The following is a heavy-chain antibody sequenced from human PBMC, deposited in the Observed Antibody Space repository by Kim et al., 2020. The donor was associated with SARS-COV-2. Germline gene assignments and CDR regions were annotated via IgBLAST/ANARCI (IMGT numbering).Heavy chain of an antibody. CDR3: ARLVGYCSGGSCYYSRWFDP. J-gene: IGHJ5*02. CDR2: IYPGDSDT. Sequence: GESLKISCKGSGYSFTSYWIGWVRQMPGKGLEWMGIIYPGDSDTRYSPSFQGQVTISADKSISTAYLQWSSLKASDTAMYYCARLVGYCSGGSCYYSRWFDPWGQGTLVTVSS. D-gene: IGHD2-15*01. V-gene: IGHV5-51*01. CDR1: GYSFTSYW.